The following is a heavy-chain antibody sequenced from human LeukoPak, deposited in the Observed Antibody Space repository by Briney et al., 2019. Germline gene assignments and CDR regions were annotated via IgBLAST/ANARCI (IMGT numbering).Heavy chain of an antibody. CDR2: ISSSSDLM. CDR1: GFSLSISG. Sequence: PGGSLRLSCEASGFSLSISGMNWVRQAPGKGLEWVSYISSSSDLMSYVASVKGRFTVSRDNAKNSLFLQMNSLRDEDTAVYYCARVLRGLYNLGDWGQGTLVTASS. CDR3: ARVLRGLYNLGD. J-gene: IGHJ4*02. D-gene: IGHD3-10*01. V-gene: IGHV3-48*02.